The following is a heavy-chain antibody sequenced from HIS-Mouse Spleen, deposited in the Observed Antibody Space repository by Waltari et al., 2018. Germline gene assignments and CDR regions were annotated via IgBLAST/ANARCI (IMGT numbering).Heavy chain of an antibody. V-gene: IGHV3-33*06. CDR3: AKGGGYCSGGSCYYFDY. CDR2: IWYDGSNK. J-gene: IGHJ4*02. Sequence: QAPGQGLEWVAVIWYDGSNKYYADSVKGRFTISRDNSKNRLYLQMNSLRAEDTAVYYCAKGGGYCSGGSCYYFDYWGQGTLVTVSS. D-gene: IGHD2-15*01.